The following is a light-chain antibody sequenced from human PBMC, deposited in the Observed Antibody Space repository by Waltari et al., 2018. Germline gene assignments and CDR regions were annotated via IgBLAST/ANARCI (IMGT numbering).Light chain of an antibody. CDR1: ISDVGFYDF. CDR3: SSYTRSSYWV. V-gene: IGLV2-14*01. CDR2: NVN. J-gene: IGLJ3*02. Sequence: QSALTQPASVSGSPGQSITISCTGTISDVGFYDFVSWFQTHPGKAPKVMLYNVNNRPAGVAHRSSGSKSGNTASLTISGLQAEDEADYYCSSYTRSSYWVFGGGTQLTVL.